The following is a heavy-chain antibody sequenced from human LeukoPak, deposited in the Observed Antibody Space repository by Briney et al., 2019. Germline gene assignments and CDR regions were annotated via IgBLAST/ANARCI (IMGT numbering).Heavy chain of an antibody. D-gene: IGHD3-22*01. CDR1: GFTFSTSA. CDR2: ISGSGAT. Sequence: GGSLRLSCAASGFTFSTSAMTWVRQAPGKGLEWVSGISGSGATDYADSVKGRFTISRDNSKNTLYLQMNSLRAEDTAVYYCAKDRTPRYYDSSGPFDYWGQGTLVTVSS. V-gene: IGHV3-23*01. CDR3: AKDRTPRYYDSSGPFDY. J-gene: IGHJ4*02.